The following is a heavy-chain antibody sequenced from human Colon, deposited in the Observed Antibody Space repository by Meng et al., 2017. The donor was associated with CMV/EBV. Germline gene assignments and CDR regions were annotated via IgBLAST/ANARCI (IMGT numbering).Heavy chain of an antibody. D-gene: IGHD3-9*01. V-gene: IGHV3-15*01. CDR2: IKSKTDGGTT. CDR1: GFTFSNAW. CDR3: TTDKTSYYDILTGAIGFDY. Sequence: GESLKISCAAFGFTFSNAWMSWVRQAPGKGLEWVGRIKSKTDGGTTDYAAPVKGRFTISRDDSKNTLYLQMNSLKTEDTAVYYCTTDKTSYYDILTGAIGFDYWGQGTLVTVSS. J-gene: IGHJ4*02.